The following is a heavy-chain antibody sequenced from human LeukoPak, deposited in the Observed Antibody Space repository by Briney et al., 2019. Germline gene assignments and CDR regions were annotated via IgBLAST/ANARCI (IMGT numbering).Heavy chain of an antibody. J-gene: IGHJ4*02. CDR1: GYTLTELS. CDR2: FDPEDGET. CDR3: ATDQGRGAAAGLFDY. D-gene: IGHD6-13*01. V-gene: IGHV1-24*01. Sequence: ASVKVSCKVSGYTLTELSMHWVQQAPGKGLEWMGGFDPEDGETIYAQKFQGRVTMTEDTSTDTAYMELSSLRSEDTAVYYCATDQGRGAAAGLFDYWGQGTLVTVSS.